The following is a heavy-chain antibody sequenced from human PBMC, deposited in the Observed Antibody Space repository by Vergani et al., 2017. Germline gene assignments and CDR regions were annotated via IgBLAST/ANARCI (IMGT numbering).Heavy chain of an antibody. CDR2: IIPILSIA. CDR1: GGPFSSYT. J-gene: IGHJ6*02. Sequence: QVQLVQSGAEGKKPGSSVKVSCKASGGPFSSYTISWVRQAPGQGLEWMGRIIPILSIANYAQKFQVRVTITADKSTSTAYMELSSLRSEDTAVYYCAISDLCITMVRGATTYVMDVWGQGTTVTVSS. CDR3: AISDLCITMVRGATTYVMDV. D-gene: IGHD3-10*01. V-gene: IGHV1-69*02.